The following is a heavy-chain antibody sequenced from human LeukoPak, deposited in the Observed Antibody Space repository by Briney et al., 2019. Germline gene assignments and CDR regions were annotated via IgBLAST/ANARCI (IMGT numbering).Heavy chain of an antibody. V-gene: IGHV3-66*01. CDR1: GFIVSENY. D-gene: IGHD6-19*01. CDR3: VRDRWPGLGDF. J-gene: IGHJ6*02. CDR2: VHSGGLT. Sequence: TGGSLRLSCAASGFIVSENYMSWVRQAPGKGLEWVSTVHSGGLTFYADPVKGRFTISRDNSKNTLYLQMSSLRAEDTAVYYCVRDRWPGLGDFWGQGTTVTVSS.